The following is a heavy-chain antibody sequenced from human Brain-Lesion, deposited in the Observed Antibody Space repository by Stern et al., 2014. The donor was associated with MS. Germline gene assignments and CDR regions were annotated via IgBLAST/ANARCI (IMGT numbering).Heavy chain of an antibody. V-gene: IGHV3-21*01. J-gene: IGHJ5*02. CDR1: GFTLSSYA. D-gene: IGHD2-2*01. CDR2: ISSSSTYM. Sequence: EVQLLESGGGLVKPGGSLRLSCAASGFTLSSYAMNWVRQAPGKGLEWVSYISSSSTYMSPADSVKGRFTISRDNAKNSLYLQMKSLRAEDTGVYYCASSIVVVPAAENKGFDPWGQGTLVTVSS. CDR3: ASSIVVVPAAENKGFDP.